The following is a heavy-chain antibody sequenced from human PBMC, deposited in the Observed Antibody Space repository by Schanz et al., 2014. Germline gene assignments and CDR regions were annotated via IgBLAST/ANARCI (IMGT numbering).Heavy chain of an antibody. CDR1: GFNFKAYA. D-gene: IGHD2-21*02. J-gene: IGHJ4*02. CDR3: ARDLNRCGGDCYSG. V-gene: IGHV3-23*01. Sequence: EVQLLESGGTVVQPGGSLRLSCAASGFNFKAYAMSWVRQAPGKGLEWVSGITRQGTTYYADFVKGRFTISRDTPKNTLYVQMNSLRAEDTAVYYCARDLNRCGGDCYSGWGQGTLVTVSS. CDR2: ITRQGTT.